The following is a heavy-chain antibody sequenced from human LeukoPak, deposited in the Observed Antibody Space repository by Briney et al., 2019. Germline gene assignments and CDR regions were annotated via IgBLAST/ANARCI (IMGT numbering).Heavy chain of an antibody. CDR3: ASRTVTTGRDYYYYYGMDV. D-gene: IGHD4-17*01. Sequence: ASVKVSCKASGYTFTGYYMHWVRQAPGQGLEWMGWINPNSGGTNYAQKSQGRVTMTRDTSISTAYMELSRLRSDDTAVYYCASRTVTTGRDYYYYYGMDVWGQGTTVTVSS. CDR2: INPNSGGT. J-gene: IGHJ6*02. V-gene: IGHV1-2*02. CDR1: GYTFTGYY.